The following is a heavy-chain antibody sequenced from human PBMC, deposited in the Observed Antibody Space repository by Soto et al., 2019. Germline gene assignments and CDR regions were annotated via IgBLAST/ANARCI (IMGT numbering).Heavy chain of an antibody. CDR2: ISSSSSSTI. Sequence: PWGALRLSCAASGFTFSSYSMNWVRQAPGKGLEWVSYISSSSSSTIYYADSVKGRFTISRDNAKNSLYLQMNSLRAEDTAVYYCARGSSSWTKPAAFDYWGQGTLVTVSS. J-gene: IGHJ4*02. CDR1: GFTFSSYS. CDR3: ARGSSSWTKPAAFDY. D-gene: IGHD6-13*01. V-gene: IGHV3-48*01.